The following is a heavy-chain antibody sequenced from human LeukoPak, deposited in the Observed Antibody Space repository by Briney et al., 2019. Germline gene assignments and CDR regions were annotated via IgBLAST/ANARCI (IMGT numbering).Heavy chain of an antibody. CDR2: INTDGSST. D-gene: IGHD3-9*01. CDR3: AKDDILTGYRFQH. CDR1: GFTFSTYW. V-gene: IGHV3-74*01. J-gene: IGHJ1*01. Sequence: GGSLRLSCAASGFTFSTYWMHWVRHAPGKGLMWVSRINTDGSSTSYADSVKGRFTISRDNAKNTLYLQMNSLRAEDTAVYYCAKDDILTGYRFQHWGQGTLVTVSS.